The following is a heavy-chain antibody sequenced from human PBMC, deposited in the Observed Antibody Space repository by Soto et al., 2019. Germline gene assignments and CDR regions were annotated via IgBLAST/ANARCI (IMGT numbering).Heavy chain of an antibody. Sequence: GGSLRLSCAAPGFTFSSYAMSWVRQAPGKGLEWVSAISGSGGSTYYADSVKGRFTISRDNSKNTLYLQMNSLRAEDTAVYYCAKPLGLTGYYTSYYYYGMDVWGQGTTVTVSS. V-gene: IGHV3-23*01. D-gene: IGHD3-9*01. CDR3: AKPLGLTGYYTSYYYYGMDV. J-gene: IGHJ6*02. CDR2: ISGSGGST. CDR1: GFTFSSYA.